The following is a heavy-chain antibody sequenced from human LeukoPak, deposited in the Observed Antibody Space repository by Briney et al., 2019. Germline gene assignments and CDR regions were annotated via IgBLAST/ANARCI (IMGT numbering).Heavy chain of an antibody. CDR2: INHSGST. J-gene: IGHJ4*02. CDR1: GGSFSGYY. Sequence: PSETLSLTCAVYGGSFSGYYWSWIRQPPGKGLEWIGEINHSGSTNYNPSLKSRVTISVDTSKNQFSLKLSSVTAADTAVYYCARRRSGSPIDYWGQGTLVTVSS. D-gene: IGHD1-26*01. CDR3: ARRRSGSPIDY. V-gene: IGHV4-34*01.